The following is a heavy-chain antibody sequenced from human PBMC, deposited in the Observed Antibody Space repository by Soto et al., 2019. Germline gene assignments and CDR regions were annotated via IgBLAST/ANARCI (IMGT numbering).Heavy chain of an antibody. CDR2: IIPIFGT. V-gene: IGHV1-69*01. CDR3: ARGPTYYYYGLDV. CDR1: GGTFSSYA. Sequence: QVLLEQSGAEVKKPGSSVKVSCKAPGGTFSSYALTWVRQAPGQGLEWVGGIIPIFGTKYAERYQGRLTIIADESTSTAYMELSSLRSEDTAVYYCARGPTYYYYGLDVWGQGTTVTVSS. J-gene: IGHJ6*02.